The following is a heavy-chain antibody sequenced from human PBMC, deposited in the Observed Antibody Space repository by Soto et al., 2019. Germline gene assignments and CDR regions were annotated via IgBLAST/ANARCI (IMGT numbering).Heavy chain of an antibody. V-gene: IGHV3-13*01. CDR3: TRGREYGRSAWWFDP. CDR2: IGTAGDT. D-gene: IGHD6-6*01. Sequence: EVQVVESGGGLVQPGGSLRLSCAASGFTFSYYYMNWVRQATGKGLEWVSGIGTAGDTYYPDSVKGRFTISRENAENSVYLQMNSLRAGDTAVYYCTRGREYGRSAWWFDPWGQGTLVTVSS. CDR1: GFTFSYYY. J-gene: IGHJ5*02.